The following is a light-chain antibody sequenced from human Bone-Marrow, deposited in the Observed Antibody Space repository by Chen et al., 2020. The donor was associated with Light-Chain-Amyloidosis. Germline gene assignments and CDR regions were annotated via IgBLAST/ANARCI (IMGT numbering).Light chain of an antibody. Sequence: NFMLTQPPSVSASPGKTVIIYCTRSSGSIATNYVQWYQQRPGSSPTTVIYEDDQRPSGVPDRFSGSIDRSSNSSSLTISGLKTEDEADYYCQSYQGSSQGVFGGGTKLTVL. V-gene: IGLV6-57*01. CDR2: EDD. CDR1: SGSIATNY. J-gene: IGLJ3*02. CDR3: QSYQGSSQGV.